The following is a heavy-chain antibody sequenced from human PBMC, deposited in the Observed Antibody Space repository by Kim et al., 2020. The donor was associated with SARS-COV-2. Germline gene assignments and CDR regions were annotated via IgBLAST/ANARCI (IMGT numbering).Heavy chain of an antibody. CDR2: ISSSSSYT. Sequence: GGSLRLSCAASGFTFSDYYMSWIRQAPGKGLEWVSYISSSSSYTNYADSVKGRFTISRDNAKNSLYLQMNSLRAEDTAVYYCASLIVVVPAAMSYYGMDVWGQGTTVTVSS. V-gene: IGHV3-11*06. CDR3: ASLIVVVPAAMSYYGMDV. J-gene: IGHJ6*02. D-gene: IGHD2-2*01. CDR1: GFTFSDYY.